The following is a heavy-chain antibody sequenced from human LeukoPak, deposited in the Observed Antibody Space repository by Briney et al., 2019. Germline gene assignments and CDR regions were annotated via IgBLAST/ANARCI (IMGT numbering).Heavy chain of an antibody. D-gene: IGHD5-12*01. CDR3: ARDPNVDPLWYYFDY. CDR1: GYTFTGYY. J-gene: IGHJ4*02. V-gene: IGHV1-46*03. Sequence: EASVKVSCKASGYTFTGYYMHWVRQAPGQGLEWMGIINPSGGSTSYAQKFQGRVTMTRDTSTSTVYMELSSLRSEDTAVYYCARDPNVDPLWYYFDYWGQGTLVTVSS. CDR2: INPSGGST.